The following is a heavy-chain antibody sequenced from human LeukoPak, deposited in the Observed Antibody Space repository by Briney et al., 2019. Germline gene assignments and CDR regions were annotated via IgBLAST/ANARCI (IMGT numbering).Heavy chain of an antibody. CDR2: MNPKSGDT. J-gene: IGHJ1*01. CDR1: GYSFTNYD. Sequence: GASVKVSCKASGYSFTNYDINWVRQATGQGLEWMGWMNPKSGDTGYSQKFQGRVFITRDTSINTAYMELSSLGSDDTAVYYCAREGVDYGDYQYFQHWDQGTLVTVSS. V-gene: IGHV1-8*03. D-gene: IGHD4-17*01. CDR3: AREGVDYGDYQYFQH.